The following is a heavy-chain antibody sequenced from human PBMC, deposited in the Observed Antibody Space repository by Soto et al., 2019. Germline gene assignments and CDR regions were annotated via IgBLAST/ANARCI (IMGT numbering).Heavy chain of an antibody. CDR3: AKAAVEMATLSYFDY. D-gene: IGHD5-12*01. V-gene: IGHV3-23*01. CDR2: ISGSGGST. J-gene: IGHJ4*02. Sequence: GRQAAGKGLEWVSAISGSGGSTYYADSVKGRFTISRDNSKNTLYLQMNSLRAEDTAVYYCAKAAVEMATLSYFDYWGQGTLVTVSS.